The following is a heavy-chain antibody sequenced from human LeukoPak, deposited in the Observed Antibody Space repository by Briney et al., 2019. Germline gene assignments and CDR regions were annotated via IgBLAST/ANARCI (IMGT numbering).Heavy chain of an antibody. V-gene: IGHV4-59*08. CDR1: GASTTSDY. CDR2: FFHNSGAT. D-gene: IGHD3-16*01. J-gene: IGHJ2*01. Sequence: SETLSLTCIVSGASTTSDYWSWIRQPPGKGLEWIGYFFHNSGATAYNPSLASRGTISLDTSKNQVSLKLHSVTAADTAVYFCARLKLGAYFDLWGRGTLVAVSS. CDR3: ARLKLGAYFDL.